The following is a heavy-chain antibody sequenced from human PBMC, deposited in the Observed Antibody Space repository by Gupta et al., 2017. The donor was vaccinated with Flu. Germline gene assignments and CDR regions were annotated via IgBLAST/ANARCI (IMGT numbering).Heavy chain of an antibody. CDR2: IRSNNYGGTA. CDR1: GFTFGDFA. J-gene: IGHJ4*02. D-gene: IGHD6-25*01. CDR3: TRDNGYYFDY. V-gene: IGHV3-49*04. Sequence: EVQPVESGGGLVQPGRSLTPSCTASGFTFGDFAMSWVRQAPGKGLEWVGFIRSNNYGGTAEYAASVKGRFTISRDDSKSIAYLQMNSLKTEDTAVYYCTRDNGYYFDYWGQGTLVTVSS.